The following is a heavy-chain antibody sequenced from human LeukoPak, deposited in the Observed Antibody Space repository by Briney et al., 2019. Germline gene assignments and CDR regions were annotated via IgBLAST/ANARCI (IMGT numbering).Heavy chain of an antibody. Sequence: GGSLRLSCAASGFTFSSYWMHWVRQAPGKGLVWVSRINPDGGSTNYADSVKGRFTISRDNAKNTVYLQMNSLRAEDTAVFYCTRGLLAVAGTEYWGQGTLVTVSS. D-gene: IGHD6-19*01. V-gene: IGHV3-74*01. CDR3: TRGLLAVAGTEY. CDR1: GFTFSSYW. J-gene: IGHJ4*02. CDR2: INPDGGST.